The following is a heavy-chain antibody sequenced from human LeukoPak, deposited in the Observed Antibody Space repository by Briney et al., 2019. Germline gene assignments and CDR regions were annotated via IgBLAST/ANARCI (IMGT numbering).Heavy chain of an antibody. CDR3: AKARGIQLWSLLDFDY. CDR1: GFTFSSYA. D-gene: IGHD5-18*01. CDR2: ISGSGGST. V-gene: IGHV3-23*01. Sequence: GGSLRLSCAASGFTFSSYAMSWVRQAPGKGLEWVSAISGSGGSTYYADSVKGRFTISRDNSKNTLYLQMNSLRAEDTAVYYCAKARGIQLWSLLDFDYWGQGTLVTVSS. J-gene: IGHJ4*02.